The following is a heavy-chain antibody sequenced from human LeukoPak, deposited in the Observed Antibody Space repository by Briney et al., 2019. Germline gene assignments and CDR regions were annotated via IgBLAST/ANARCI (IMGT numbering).Heavy chain of an antibody. CDR1: GGSISSGSYY. V-gene: IGHV4-61*02. D-gene: IGHD3-22*01. Sequence: SETLSLTCTVSGGSISSGSYYWSWIRQPAGKGLEWIGRIYTSGSTNYNPSLKSRVTISVDTSKNQFSLKLSFVTAADTAVYYCARDEGYYYDSSGYPYFDYWGQGTLVTVSS. J-gene: IGHJ4*02. CDR3: ARDEGYYYDSSGYPYFDY. CDR2: IYTSGST.